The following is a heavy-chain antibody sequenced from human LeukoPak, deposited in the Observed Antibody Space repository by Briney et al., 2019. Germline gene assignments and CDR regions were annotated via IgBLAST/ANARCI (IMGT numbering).Heavy chain of an antibody. CDR1: GFTFSSYG. CDR2: ISYDGSNK. V-gene: IGHV3-30*18. D-gene: IGHD3-10*01. CDR3: AKGLTSGAYGSGSYG. J-gene: IGHJ4*02. Sequence: PGRSLRLSCAASGFTFSSYGMHWVRQAPGKGLEWVAVISYDGSNKYYADSVKGRFTISRDNSKNTLYLQMNSLRAEDTAVYYCAKGLTSGAYGSGSYGWGQGTLITVSS.